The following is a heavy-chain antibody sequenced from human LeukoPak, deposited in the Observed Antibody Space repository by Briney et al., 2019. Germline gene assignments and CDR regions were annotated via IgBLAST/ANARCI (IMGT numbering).Heavy chain of an antibody. V-gene: IGHV4-59*01. Sequence: SETLSLTCTVSGGSISDYYWSWIRQPPGKGLEWIGYMHHNGEIEYNPSLKSRVTISMDTAKNQLSLKVRPVIAADTATYYCVRGKNGYNPWGQGTLVTVSS. CDR1: GGSISDYY. CDR2: MHHNGEI. CDR3: VRGKNGYNP. D-gene: IGHD5-24*01. J-gene: IGHJ5*02.